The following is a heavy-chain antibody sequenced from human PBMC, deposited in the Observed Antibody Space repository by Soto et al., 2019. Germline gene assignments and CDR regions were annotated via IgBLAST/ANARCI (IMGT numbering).Heavy chain of an antibody. CDR3: ARHDWADWYFAL. CDR2: IYYSGST. J-gene: IGHJ2*01. CDR1: GGSISSSSYY. V-gene: IGHV4-39*01. Sequence: SETLSLTCTVSGGSISSSSYYWGWIRQPPGKGLEWIGSIYYSGSTYYNPSLKSRVTISVDTSKNQFSLKLSSVTAADTAVYYCARHDWADWYFALWGRGTLFTVSS. D-gene: IGHD3-9*01.